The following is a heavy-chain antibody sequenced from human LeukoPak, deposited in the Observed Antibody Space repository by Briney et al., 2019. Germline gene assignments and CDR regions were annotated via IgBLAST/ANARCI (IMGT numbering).Heavy chain of an antibody. J-gene: IGHJ4*02. V-gene: IGHV7-4-1*02. Sequence: ASVKVSCKASGYTFTSYAMSWVRLAPGQGLEWMGWINTNTGNPTYTQGFTGRFVFSLDTSVSTAYLQISSLKAEDTAVYYCARDLRAGGYWGQGTLVTVSS. CDR2: INTNTGNP. CDR1: GYTFTSYA. CDR3: ARDLRAGGY. D-gene: IGHD3-9*01.